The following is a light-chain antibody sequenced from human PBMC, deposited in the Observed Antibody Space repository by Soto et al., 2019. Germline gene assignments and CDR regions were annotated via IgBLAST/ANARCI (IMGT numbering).Light chain of an antibody. CDR1: SSDVGGYNY. Sequence: QSALTQPRSVSGSPGQSVTISCTGTSSDVGGYNYVSWYQQHPGKAPKLMIYEVSKQPSGVPDRFSGSKSGNTASLTVSGLQAEDEADYYCSSYAGSNNYVFGTGTKLTVL. CDR2: EVS. J-gene: IGLJ1*01. CDR3: SSYAGSNNYV. V-gene: IGLV2-8*01.